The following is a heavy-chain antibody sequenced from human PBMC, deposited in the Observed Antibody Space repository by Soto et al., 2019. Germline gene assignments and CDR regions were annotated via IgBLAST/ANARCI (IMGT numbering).Heavy chain of an antibody. CDR3: ARDRVGATSPPAYYYYYGMDV. CDR1: GFTFSSYS. V-gene: IGHV3-48*02. J-gene: IGHJ6*02. D-gene: IGHD1-26*01. CDR2: ISSSSSTI. Sequence: PGGSLRLSCAASGFTFSSYSMNWVRQAPGKGLEWVSYISSSSSTIYYADSVKGRFTISRDNAKNSLYLQMNSLRDEDTAVYYCARDRVGATSPPAYYYYYGMDVWGQGTTVTVSS.